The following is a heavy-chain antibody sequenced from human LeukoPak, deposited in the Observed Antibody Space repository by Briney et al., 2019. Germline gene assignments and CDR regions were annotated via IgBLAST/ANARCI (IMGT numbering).Heavy chain of an antibody. V-gene: IGHV3-23*01. CDR3: AKQFRQLVAPRSYYYYGMDV. J-gene: IGHJ6*02. CDR1: GFTFSSYA. D-gene: IGHD6-6*01. Sequence: GSLRLSCAASGFTFSSYAMSWVRQAPGKGLEWVSAISGSGGSTYYADSVKGRFTISRDNSKNTLYLQMDSLRAEDTAVYYCAKQFRQLVAPRSYYYYGMDVWGQGATVTVSS. CDR2: ISGSGGST.